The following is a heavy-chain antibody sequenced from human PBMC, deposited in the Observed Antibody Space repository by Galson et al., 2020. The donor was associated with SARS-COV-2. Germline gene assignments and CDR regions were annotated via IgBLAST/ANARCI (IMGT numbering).Heavy chain of an antibody. V-gene: IGHV4-59*01. Sequence: SETLSLTCSVSGVSISPYYWSWIRQPPGKGLEWLGSIYHSGNTHYSPSLKSRVTISVDTSKNQLFLRLNSVTAADTAVYYCARVACSGASCTAFDVWGQGTMVTVSS. CDR2: IYHSGNT. J-gene: IGHJ3*01. CDR3: ARVACSGASCTAFDV. CDR1: GVSISPYY. D-gene: IGHD2-15*01.